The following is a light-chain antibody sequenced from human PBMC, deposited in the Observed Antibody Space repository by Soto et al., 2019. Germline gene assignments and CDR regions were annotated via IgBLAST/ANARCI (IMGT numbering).Light chain of an antibody. V-gene: IGKV1-9*01. CDR3: QQVNSYPLT. CDR2: AAS. CDR1: QGISSY. Sequence: DIQLTQSPSFLSASIGDRVTITCRASQGISSYLAWYQQKPGKAPKLLMYAASTLQSGVPSRFSGSGSGTDFTLTITSLQPEDFATYYCQQVNSYPLTFGGGTKVEIK. J-gene: IGKJ4*01.